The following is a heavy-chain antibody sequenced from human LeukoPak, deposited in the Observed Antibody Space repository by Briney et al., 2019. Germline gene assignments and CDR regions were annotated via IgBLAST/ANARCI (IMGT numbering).Heavy chain of an antibody. Sequence: ASVKVSCKASGYTFTGYYMHWVRQAPGQGLEWMEWINPNSGGTNYAQKFQGRVTMTRDTSISTAYMELSRLRSDDTAVYYCARGRRYCSGGSCYVLDYWGQGTLVTVSS. J-gene: IGHJ4*02. CDR2: INPNSGGT. CDR3: ARGRRYCSGGSCYVLDY. D-gene: IGHD2-15*01. CDR1: GYTFTGYY. V-gene: IGHV1-2*02.